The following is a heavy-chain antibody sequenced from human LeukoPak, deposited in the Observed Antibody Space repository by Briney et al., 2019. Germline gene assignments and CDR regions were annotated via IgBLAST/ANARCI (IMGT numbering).Heavy chain of an antibody. J-gene: IGHJ4*02. CDR3: ARALLGYCSSTSCLAGFDY. D-gene: IGHD2-2*01. V-gene: IGHV4-34*01. CDR2: IDHSGST. Sequence: PSETLSLTCAVYGGSFSGYYWSWIRQPPGKGLEWIGEIDHSGSTNYNPSLKSRVTISVDTSKNQFSLKLSSVTAADTAVYYCARALLGYCSSTSCLAGFDYWGQGTLVTVSS. CDR1: GGSFSGYY.